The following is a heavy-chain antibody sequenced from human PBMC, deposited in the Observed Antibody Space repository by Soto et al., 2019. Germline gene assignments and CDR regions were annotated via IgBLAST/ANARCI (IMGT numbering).Heavy chain of an antibody. CDR1: GYTFTSYG. CDR3: ARDYGDYYDSSGYYPPTCGDS. D-gene: IGHD3-22*01. J-gene: IGHJ5*01. V-gene: IGHV1-18*04. CDR2: ISAYNGNT. Sequence: ASVKVSCKASGYTFTSYGISWVRQAPGQGLEWMGWISAYNGNTNYAQKLQGRVTMTTDTSTSTAYMELRSLRSDDTAVYYCARDYGDYYDSSGYYPPTCGDSWGQGTLVIAPQ.